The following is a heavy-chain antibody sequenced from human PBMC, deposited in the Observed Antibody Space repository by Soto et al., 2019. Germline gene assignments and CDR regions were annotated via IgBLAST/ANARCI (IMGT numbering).Heavy chain of an antibody. J-gene: IGHJ4*02. CDR2: ISGSGGST. D-gene: IGHD2-15*01. V-gene: IGHV3-23*01. Sequence: GGSLRLSCAASGFTFSSYAMSWVRQAPGKGLEWVSAISGSGGSTYYADSVKGRFTISRDKSKNTLYLQMNSLRAEDTAVYYCAKFPTPGLGYCSGGSCYTPNGDYWGQGTLVTVSS. CDR1: GFTFSSYA. CDR3: AKFPTPGLGYCSGGSCYTPNGDY.